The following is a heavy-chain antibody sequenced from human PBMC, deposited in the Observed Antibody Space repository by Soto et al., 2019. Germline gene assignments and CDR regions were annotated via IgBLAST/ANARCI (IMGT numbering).Heavy chain of an antibody. D-gene: IGHD2-8*01. Sequence: EVQLVESGGGLVKPGGSLRLSCAASGFTFSNAWMNWVRQAPGKGLEWVGRIKSKTDGWTTDYAAPVKGRFTISRDDSKNTLYLQMNSLRTEDTAVYYCTTEEPNCANGVCYTGHFDYWGQGTLVTVSS. CDR1: GFTFSNAW. J-gene: IGHJ4*02. CDR2: IKSKTDGWTT. CDR3: TTEEPNCANGVCYTGHFDY. V-gene: IGHV3-15*07.